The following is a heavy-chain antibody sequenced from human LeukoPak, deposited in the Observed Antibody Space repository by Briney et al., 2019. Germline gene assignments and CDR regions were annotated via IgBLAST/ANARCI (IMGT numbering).Heavy chain of an antibody. J-gene: IGHJ4*02. V-gene: IGHV1-8*01. CDR2: MNPYSGNT. CDR3: ARAVRQMVRGVNTQYYFDY. D-gene: IGHD3-10*01. Sequence: ASVKVSCKASGYTFNSHDINWVRQATGQGLEWMGWMNPYSGNTGYAQKFQGRVTMTRSTSISTAYMELSSLRSEDTAMYYCARAVRQMVRGVNTQYYFDYWGQGALVTVPS. CDR1: GYTFNSHD.